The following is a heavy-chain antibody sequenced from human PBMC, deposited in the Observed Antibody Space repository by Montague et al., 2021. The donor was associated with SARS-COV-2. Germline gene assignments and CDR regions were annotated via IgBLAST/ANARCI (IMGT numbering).Heavy chain of an antibody. J-gene: IGHJ4*02. Sequence: SETLSLTCSVSGGSISSSYWSWIRQPPGKGLEWIGYIYHYGSAKYNPSLKSRVTISVDTSKNQFSLKLSSVTAVDTADYYCARRANWDWYYFDYWGQGTLVTVSS. V-gene: IGHV4-59*08. D-gene: IGHD7-27*01. CDR2: IYHYGSA. CDR1: GGSISSSY. CDR3: ARRANWDWYYFDY.